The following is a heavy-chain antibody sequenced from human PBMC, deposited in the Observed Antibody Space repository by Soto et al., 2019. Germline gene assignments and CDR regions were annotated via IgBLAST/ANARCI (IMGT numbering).Heavy chain of an antibody. Sequence: SETLCLTCTVSGGSISSYYWSWIRQPPGKGLEWIGYIYYSGSTNYNPSLKSRVTISVDTSKNQFSLKLSSVTAADTAVYYCARGDYDSSGYHYYFDYWGQGTLVTVSS. CDR2: IYYSGST. CDR1: GGSISSYY. V-gene: IGHV4-59*01. CDR3: ARGDYDSSGYHYYFDY. J-gene: IGHJ4*02. D-gene: IGHD3-22*01.